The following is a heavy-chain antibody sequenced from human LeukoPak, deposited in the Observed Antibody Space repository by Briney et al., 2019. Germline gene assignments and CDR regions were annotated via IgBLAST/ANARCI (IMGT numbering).Heavy chain of an antibody. V-gene: IGHV3-33*01. CDR3: ARASIEYSSSPGDY. D-gene: IGHD6-6*01. J-gene: IGHJ4*02. CDR2: IWYDGSNK. CDR1: GFTSSSYG. Sequence: GGSLRLSCAASGFTSSSYGMHWVRQAPGKGLEWVAVIWYDGSNKYYADSVKGRFTISRDNSKNTLYLQMNSLRAEDTAVYYCARASIEYSSSPGDYWGQGTLVTVSS.